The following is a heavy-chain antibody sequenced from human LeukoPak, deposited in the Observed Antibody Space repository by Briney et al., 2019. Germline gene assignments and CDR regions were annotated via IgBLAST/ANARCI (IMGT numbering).Heavy chain of an antibody. D-gene: IGHD5-18*01. CDR3: ARGHGNINTAMVIDS. CDR2: MNPNSGNT. Sequence: ASVKVSCKASGYTFTSYDINWVRQATGQGLEWMGWMNPNSGNTGYPQKFQGRVTMTRNTSISTAYMELSSLRSEDTAVYYCARGHGNINTAMVIDSWGQGTLVTVSS. J-gene: IGHJ4*02. CDR1: GYTFTSYD. V-gene: IGHV1-8*01.